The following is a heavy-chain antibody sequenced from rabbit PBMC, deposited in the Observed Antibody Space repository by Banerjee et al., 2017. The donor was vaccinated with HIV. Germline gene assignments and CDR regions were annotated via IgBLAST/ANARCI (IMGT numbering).Heavy chain of an antibody. V-gene: IGHV1S45*01. D-gene: IGHD4-1*01. CDR2: IYSGSGAT. CDR1: GFDFSSYG. CDR3: ARDLAGVIGWNFNL. J-gene: IGHJ4*01. Sequence: QEQLVESGGGLVKPGGSLKLSCKASGFDFSSYGLSWVRQAPGKGLEWIGCIYSGSGATYYASWVNGPFTISKTSSTTVTLQMTSLTAADTATYFCARDLAGVIGWNFNLWGPGTLVTVS.